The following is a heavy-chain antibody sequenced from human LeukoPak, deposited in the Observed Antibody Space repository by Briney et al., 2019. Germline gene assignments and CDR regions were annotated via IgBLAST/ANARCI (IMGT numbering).Heavy chain of an antibody. V-gene: IGHV3-7*01. CDR2: IKPDGSDK. Sequence: RGSLRLSCAASGFTFTTHWMNWVRQAPGGGLEWLANIKPDGSDKYYVDSVMGRFTISRDNAKNLVYLQMNSLRTEDTAAYYCSGRSGFSSIYWGQGTLVTVSS. CDR3: SGRSGFSSIY. D-gene: IGHD6-19*01. J-gene: IGHJ4*02. CDR1: GFTFTTHW.